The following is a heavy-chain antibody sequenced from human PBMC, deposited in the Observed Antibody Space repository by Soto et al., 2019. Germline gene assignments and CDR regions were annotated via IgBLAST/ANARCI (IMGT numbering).Heavy chain of an antibody. J-gene: IGHJ4*02. CDR2: IHNSGST. V-gene: IGHV4-59*11. D-gene: IGHD2-2*01. CDR3: ARGYCSSSSCYEFDH. CDR1: GGSLTSHY. Sequence: ASETLSLTCTVSGGSLTSHYWIWIRQPPGKGLEWIGSIHNSGSTNYNPSLKGRVTISLDTPKKQFSLKVSSVTAADTAMYYCARGYCSSSSCYEFDHWGQGSLVTVSS.